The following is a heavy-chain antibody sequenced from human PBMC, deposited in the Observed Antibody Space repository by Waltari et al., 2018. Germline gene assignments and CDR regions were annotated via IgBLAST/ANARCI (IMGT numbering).Heavy chain of an antibody. Sequence: QVQLVQSGAEVKKPGSSVKVSCKASGGTFSSYAISWVRQAPGQGLEWMGGIIPIFGTANYAQKFQGRVTITTDESTSTAYMELSSLRSEDTAVYYCARFVLAGGWYYFDYWGQGTLVTVSS. CDR2: IIPIFGTA. V-gene: IGHV1-69*05. J-gene: IGHJ4*02. D-gene: IGHD6-19*01. CDR3: ARFVLAGGWYYFDY. CDR1: GGTFSSYA.